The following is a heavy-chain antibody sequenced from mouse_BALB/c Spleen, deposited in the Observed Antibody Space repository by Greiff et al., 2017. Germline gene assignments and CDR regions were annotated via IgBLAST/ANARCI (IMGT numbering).Heavy chain of an antibody. CDR2: ILPGSGST. Sequence: VQLQQSGAELMKPGASVKISCKATGYTFSSYWIEWVKQRPGHGLEWIGEILPGSGSTNYNEKFKGKATFTADTSSNTAYMQLSSLTSEDSAVYYCARTPYYGNSAWFAYWGQGTLVTVSA. V-gene: IGHV1-9*01. CDR3: ARTPYYGNSAWFAY. J-gene: IGHJ3*01. D-gene: IGHD2-10*01. CDR1: GYTFSSYW.